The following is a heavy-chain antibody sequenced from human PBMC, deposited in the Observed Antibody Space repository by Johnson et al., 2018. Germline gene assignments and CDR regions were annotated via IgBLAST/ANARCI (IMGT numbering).Heavy chain of an antibody. D-gene: IGHD4-17*01. V-gene: IGHV6-1*01. CDR3: ARGPYGDYYYYYYMDV. CDR2: TYFRSKWYN. Sequence: QVQLQESGPGLVKPSQTLSLTCVISGDNVSSNSAAWNWIRQSPSRGLEWLGRTYFRSKWYNDYAVSVRSRITINPDTSKNQVSLQLNYVTPEDTAVYYCARGPYGDYYYYYYMDVWGKGTTVTVSS. CDR1: GDNVSSNSAA. J-gene: IGHJ6*03.